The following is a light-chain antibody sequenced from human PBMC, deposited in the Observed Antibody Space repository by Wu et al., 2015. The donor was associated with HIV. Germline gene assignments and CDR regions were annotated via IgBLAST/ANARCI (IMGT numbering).Light chain of an antibody. CDR3: QQYNNWPRHT. CDR2: GAS. V-gene: IGKV3-15*01. J-gene: IGKJ2*01. Sequence: EIVMTQSPATLSVSPGERGTLFCRATQSVSSNLAWYQQKPGQAPRLLIHGASTRATGTPGRFSGRGSGTEFTLTINSMQSEDFAIYYCQQYNNWPRHTFGQGTKLEI. CDR1: QSVSSN.